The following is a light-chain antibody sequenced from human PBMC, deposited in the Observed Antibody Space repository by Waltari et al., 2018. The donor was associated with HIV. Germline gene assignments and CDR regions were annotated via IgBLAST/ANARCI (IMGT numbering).Light chain of an antibody. V-gene: IGLV3-21*02. CDR2: DDN. CDR3: QVWDNNDDWV. J-gene: IGLJ3*02. Sequence: YVLTQPPSVSAAPGQKATVACIGQNIGTQNVHWYRQRPGQAPEVVVHDDNDRPSEIPVRISGSNSGDMATLTIDSVESGDEAVYYCQVWDNNDDWVFGGGTKLTVL. CDR1: NIGTQN.